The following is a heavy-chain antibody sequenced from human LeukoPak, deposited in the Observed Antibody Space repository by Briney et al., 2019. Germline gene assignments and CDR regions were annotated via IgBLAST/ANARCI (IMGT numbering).Heavy chain of an antibody. CDR3: AKDMRFDWTPYYFDY. CDR1: GFTFSNYM. CDR2: IKSDGITV. V-gene: IGHV3-74*01. D-gene: IGHD3-9*01. J-gene: IGHJ4*02. Sequence: GGSLRLSCAASGFTFSNYMMHWVRQAPGKGLVWVSRIKSDGITVTYADSVKGRFTISRDNAKNTLYLQMNSLRAEDTAVYYCAKDMRFDWTPYYFDYWGQGTLVTVSS.